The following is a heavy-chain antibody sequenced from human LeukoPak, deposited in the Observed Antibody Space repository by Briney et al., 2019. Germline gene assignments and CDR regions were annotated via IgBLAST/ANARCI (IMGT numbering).Heavy chain of an antibody. Sequence: GGSLRLSCAASGFIFSSYEMNWVRRAPGKGLEWVSYISSSASTIHYADSVKGRFTVSRDNAKNSLYLQMNSLRAEDTAVYYCARDPTYYDGSGTYSHYYGMDVWGQGTTVTVSS. D-gene: IGHD3-10*01. CDR3: ARDPTYYDGSGTYSHYYGMDV. CDR1: GFIFSSYE. V-gene: IGHV3-48*03. J-gene: IGHJ6*02. CDR2: ISSSASTI.